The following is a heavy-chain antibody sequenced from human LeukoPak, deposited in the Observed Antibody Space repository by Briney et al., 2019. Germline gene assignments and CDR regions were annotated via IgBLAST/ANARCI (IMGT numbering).Heavy chain of an antibody. CDR1: GYTFTSYD. Sequence: ASVKVSCKASGYTFTSYDINWVRQATGQGLEWMGWMNPNSGNTGYAQKFQGRVTMTRNTSISTAYMELSSLRSEDTAVYYCATNYDFWSGYLYYYYYYGMDVWGQGTTVTVSS. CDR2: MNPNSGNT. D-gene: IGHD3-3*01. CDR3: ATNYDFWSGYLYYYYYYGMDV. V-gene: IGHV1-8*01. J-gene: IGHJ6*02.